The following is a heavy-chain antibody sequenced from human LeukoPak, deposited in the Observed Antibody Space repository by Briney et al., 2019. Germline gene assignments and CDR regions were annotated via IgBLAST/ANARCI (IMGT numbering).Heavy chain of an antibody. CDR1: GFTFCDYY. V-gene: IGHV3-11*04. CDR3: ARVGLRFLEWLLPGHFDY. Sequence: GGSLRLSCAASGFTFCDYYMSWIRQAPGKGLEWVSYISSSGSTIYYADSVKGRFTISRDNAKNSLYLQMNSLRAEDTAVYYCARVGLRFLEWLLPGHFDYWGQGTLVTVSS. J-gene: IGHJ4*02. D-gene: IGHD3-3*01. CDR2: ISSSGSTI.